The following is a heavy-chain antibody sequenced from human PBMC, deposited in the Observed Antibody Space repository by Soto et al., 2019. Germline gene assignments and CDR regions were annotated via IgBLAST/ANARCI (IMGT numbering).Heavy chain of an antibody. CDR3: ARGLHNPYYYDSSGYPPLDY. J-gene: IGHJ4*02. V-gene: IGHV1-18*01. CDR2: ISAYNGNT. D-gene: IGHD3-22*01. Sequence: ASVKVSCKASGYTFTSYGISWVRQAPGQGLEWMGWISAYNGNTNYAQKLQGRVTMTTDTSTSTAYMELRSLRSDDTAVYYCARGLHNPYYYDSSGYPPLDYWGQGTLVTVSS. CDR1: GYTFTSYG.